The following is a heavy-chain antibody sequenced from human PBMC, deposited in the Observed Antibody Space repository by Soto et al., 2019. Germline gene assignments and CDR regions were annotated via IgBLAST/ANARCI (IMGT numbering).Heavy chain of an antibody. Sequence: QVQLVESGGGVVQPGRSLRLSCAASGFTFSSYGMYWVRQAPGKGLEWVAVIWYDGSNKYYADSVKGRFTISRDNSKNTLYLQMNSRRAEDTAVYYCAREAFQEPFFDYWGQGTLVTVSS. CDR3: AREAFQEPFFDY. CDR1: GFTFSSYG. J-gene: IGHJ4*02. CDR2: IWYDGSNK. D-gene: IGHD1-26*01. V-gene: IGHV3-33*01.